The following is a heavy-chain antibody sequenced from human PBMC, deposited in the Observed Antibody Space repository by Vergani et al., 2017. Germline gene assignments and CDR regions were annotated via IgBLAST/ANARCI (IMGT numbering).Heavy chain of an antibody. D-gene: IGHD1-1*01. J-gene: IGHJ4*02. CDR1: GFTFDDYA. CDR2: ISWNSGST. Sequence: EVQLVESGGGLVQPGRSLRLSCAASGFTFDDYAMHWARQAPGKGLEWVSGISWNSGSTGYADSVKGRFTISRDNAKNSLYLQMNSLRAEDTALYYCAKDRYGTSSGYFDYWGQGTLVTVSS. V-gene: IGHV3-9*01. CDR3: AKDRYGTSSGYFDY.